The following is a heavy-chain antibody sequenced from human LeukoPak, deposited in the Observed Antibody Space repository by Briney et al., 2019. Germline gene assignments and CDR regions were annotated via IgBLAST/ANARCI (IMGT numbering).Heavy chain of an antibody. Sequence: LETLSLTCAVYGGSFSGYYWSCIRQPPGKGLEWIGEINHSGSTNYNPSLKSRVTISVDTSKNQFSLKLSSVTAADTAVYYCARGLWELQKPNYFDYWGQGTLVTVSS. V-gene: IGHV4-34*01. D-gene: IGHD1-26*01. CDR3: ARGLWELQKPNYFDY. CDR2: INHSGST. J-gene: IGHJ4*02. CDR1: GGSFSGYY.